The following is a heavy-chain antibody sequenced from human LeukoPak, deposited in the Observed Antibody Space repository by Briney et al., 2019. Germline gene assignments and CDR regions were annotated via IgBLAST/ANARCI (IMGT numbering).Heavy chain of an antibody. D-gene: IGHD3-10*01. CDR1: GFTFSSYS. CDR2: ISSSSSYI. V-gene: IGHV3-21*01. CDR3: ARDRTMVRGVPGY. Sequence: GSLRLSCAASGFTFSSYSMNWVRQAPGKGLEWVSSISSSSSYIYYADSVKGRFTISRDNAKNSLYLQMNSLRAEDTAVYYCARDRTMVRGVPGYWGQGTLVTVSS. J-gene: IGHJ4*02.